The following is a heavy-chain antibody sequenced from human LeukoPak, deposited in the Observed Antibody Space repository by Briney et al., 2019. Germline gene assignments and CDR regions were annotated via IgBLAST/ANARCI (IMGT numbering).Heavy chain of an antibody. Sequence: PGGSLRLSCAASGFTFSSYWMHWVRQAPGKGLVWVSRINSDGSGTSYADSVKGRFTISRDNAKNTLYLQMNSLRAEDTAVYYCARDFRSIGPDSSSWYVGYYYYGMDVWGQGTTVTVSS. V-gene: IGHV3-74*01. CDR2: INSDGSGT. CDR3: ARDFRSIGPDSSSWYVGYYYYGMDV. D-gene: IGHD6-13*01. CDR1: GFTFSSYW. J-gene: IGHJ6*02.